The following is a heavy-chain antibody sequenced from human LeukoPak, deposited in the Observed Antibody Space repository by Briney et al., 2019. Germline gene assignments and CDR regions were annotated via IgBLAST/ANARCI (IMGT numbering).Heavy chain of an antibody. Sequence: PGGSLRLACAASGFTFDDYGMSWVRQAPGKGLEWVSYISSSGSTIYYADSVKGRFTISRDNAKNSLYLQMNSLRAEDTAVYYCARPRRGVWGVAFDIWGQGTTVTVSS. J-gene: IGHJ3*02. CDR1: GFTFDDYG. CDR2: ISSSGSTI. D-gene: IGHD1-14*01. V-gene: IGHV3-48*03. CDR3: ARPRRGVWGVAFDI.